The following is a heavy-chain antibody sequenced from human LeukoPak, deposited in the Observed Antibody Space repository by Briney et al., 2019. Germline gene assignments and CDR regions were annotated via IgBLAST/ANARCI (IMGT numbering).Heavy chain of an antibody. V-gene: IGHV4-59*01. CDR1: GGSISVYY. Sequence: SETLTLTCTVSGGSISVYYWSWIRQPPGKGLEWIGFISYSGSTNYNPSLKSRLTISVDASKNHLSLKLSSVTAADTAVYYCASSKLSGSPYKFDYWGQGTLVTVSS. CDR3: ASSKLSGSPYKFDY. J-gene: IGHJ4*02. CDR2: ISYSGST. D-gene: IGHD1-26*01.